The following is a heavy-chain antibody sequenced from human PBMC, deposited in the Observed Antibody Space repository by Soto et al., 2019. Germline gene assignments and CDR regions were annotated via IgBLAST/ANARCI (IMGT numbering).Heavy chain of an antibody. D-gene: IGHD1-20*01. CDR1: SCCISSGGYY. J-gene: IGHJ5*02. V-gene: IGHV4-31*03. CDR2: IYYSGST. Sequence: SETMSLASTVSSCCISSGGYYWCLIRQHPGKGLEWIGYIYYSGSTNYNPSLKSRVTISVDTSKNQFSLKLSSVTAADTAVYYCARARVTGTPRYPNWFEPWGQGTLVTVSS. CDR3: ARARVTGTPRYPNWFEP.